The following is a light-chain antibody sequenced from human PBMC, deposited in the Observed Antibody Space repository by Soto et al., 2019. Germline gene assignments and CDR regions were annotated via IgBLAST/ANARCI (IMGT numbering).Light chain of an antibody. CDR3: HQYNSYSQFT. CDR2: KAS. CDR1: QSISTW. J-gene: IGKJ3*01. Sequence: DIQMTQSPSTLSASVGDRVTITCRASQSISTWLAWYQQKPGKAPKLLIYKASSLETGVPARFSGSGSGTEFTLTISCLQPDDFATYYCHQYNSYSQFTFGPGTKVDIK. V-gene: IGKV1-5*03.